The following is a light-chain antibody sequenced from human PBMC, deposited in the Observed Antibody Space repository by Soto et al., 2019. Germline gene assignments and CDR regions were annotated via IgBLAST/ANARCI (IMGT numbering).Light chain of an antibody. J-gene: IGKJ4*02. CDR2: SAS. Sequence: DIQLTQSPSSLSASVGDRVTITCRVSRGISSYLNWYRQKPGKVPKLLIYSASNLQSGVPSRFRGSGSVTDFTLTISSLQPEEVASYYGQRSFNAPPNTFGGGTKVEIK. CDR1: RGISSY. CDR3: QRSFNAPPNT. V-gene: IGKV1-27*01.